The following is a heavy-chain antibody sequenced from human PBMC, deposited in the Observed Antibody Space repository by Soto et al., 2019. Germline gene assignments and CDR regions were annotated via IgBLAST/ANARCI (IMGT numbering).Heavy chain of an antibody. V-gene: IGHV3-30*18. J-gene: IGHJ4*02. CDR2: ISYDGSNK. CDR3: AKPKSSGYLLGY. CDR1: GFTFSSYG. D-gene: IGHD3-22*01. Sequence: GGSLRLSCAASGFTFSSYGMHWVRQAPGKGLEWVAVISYDGSNKYYADSVKGRFTISRDNSKNTLYLQTNSLRAEDTAVYYCAKPKSSGYLLGYWGQGTLVTVSS.